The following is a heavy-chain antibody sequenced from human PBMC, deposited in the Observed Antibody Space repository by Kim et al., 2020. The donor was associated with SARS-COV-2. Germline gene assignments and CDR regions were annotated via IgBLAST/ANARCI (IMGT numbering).Heavy chain of an antibody. D-gene: IGHD4-17*01. CDR3: AKGVTNSGFDY. V-gene: IGHV3-23*01. CDR1: GFTFSTSS. Sequence: GGSLRLSCAASGFTFSTSSMGWVRQAPGKGLEWVSCISWDGTRTYYADSVKGRVTMSSDKSKNTVYLHMNSLRVEDTAVYYCAKGVTNSGFDYWGRGA. CDR2: ISWDGTRT. J-gene: IGHJ4*02.